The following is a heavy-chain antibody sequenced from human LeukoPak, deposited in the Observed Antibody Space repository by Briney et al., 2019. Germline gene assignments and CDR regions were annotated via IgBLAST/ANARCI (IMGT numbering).Heavy chain of an antibody. J-gene: IGHJ4*02. CDR1: GYTFTGYY. D-gene: IGHD3-10*01. Sequence: ASVKVSCKASGYTFTGYYMHWVRQAPGQGLEWMGWINPNSGGTNYAQKFQGRVTMTRDTSISTAYMELSRLRSDDTAVYYCARRGFGSGSYCDYWGQGTLVTVSS. CDR2: INPNSGGT. V-gene: IGHV1-2*02. CDR3: ARRGFGSGSYCDY.